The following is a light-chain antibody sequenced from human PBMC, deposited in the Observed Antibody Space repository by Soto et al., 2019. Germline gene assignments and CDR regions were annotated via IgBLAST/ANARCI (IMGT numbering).Light chain of an antibody. Sequence: QSVLTQPPSLCAAPGQQVTISCSIISSNLGGNSVSWYQQLPGTAPKLLIYDDNKRPSGIPDRFSGSKSGTSATLGITGFQTGDEADYYCGSWDSSLSTYVFGTGTKVTVL. J-gene: IGLJ1*01. V-gene: IGLV1-51*01. CDR2: DDN. CDR3: GSWDSSLSTYV. CDR1: SSNLGGNS.